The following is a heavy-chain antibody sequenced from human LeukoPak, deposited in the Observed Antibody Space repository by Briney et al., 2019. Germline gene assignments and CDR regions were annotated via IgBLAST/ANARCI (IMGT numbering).Heavy chain of an antibody. J-gene: IGHJ4*02. CDR1: LYSISSGCF. CDR2: IFHSGDV. D-gene: IGHD3-10*01. Sequence: PSETLSLTCTVSLYSISSGCFWGWIRQPPGKGLEWIGSIFHSGDVYYNPSLKSRVTISVDTSKNQFSLKLSSVTAADTAVYYCARGEGTRWGQGTLVTVSS. V-gene: IGHV4-38-2*02. CDR3: ARGEGTR.